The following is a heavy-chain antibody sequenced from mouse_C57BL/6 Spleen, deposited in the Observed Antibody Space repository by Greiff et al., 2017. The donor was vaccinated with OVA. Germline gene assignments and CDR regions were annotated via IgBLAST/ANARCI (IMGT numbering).Heavy chain of an antibody. D-gene: IGHD1-1*01. J-gene: IGHJ4*01. CDR1: GYTFTSYG. CDR3: ARWEFITTVVAPYAMDY. CDR2: IYPRSGNT. V-gene: IGHV1-81*01. Sequence: VMLVESGAELARPGASVKLSCKASGYTFTSYGISWVKQRTGQGLEWIGEIYPRSGNTYYNEKFKGKATLTADKSSSTAYMELRSLTSEDSAVYFCARWEFITTVVAPYAMDYWGQGTSVTVSS.